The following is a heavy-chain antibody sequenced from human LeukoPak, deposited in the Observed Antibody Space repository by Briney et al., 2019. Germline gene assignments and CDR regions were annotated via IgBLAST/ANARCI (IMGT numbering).Heavy chain of an antibody. CDR3: ARDLGWSTSH. J-gene: IGHJ4*02. CDR2: INPTGDT. V-gene: IGHV1-2*02. Sequence: GASVRVSCKASGYTFTGHYMNWVRQAPGQGLEWMGWINPTGDTTYAQKFQDRVTMTRDTSINTAYMELSGLRSDDTAVYYCARDLGWSTSHWGQGTLVTVSS. D-gene: IGHD3-3*01. CDR1: GYTFTGHY.